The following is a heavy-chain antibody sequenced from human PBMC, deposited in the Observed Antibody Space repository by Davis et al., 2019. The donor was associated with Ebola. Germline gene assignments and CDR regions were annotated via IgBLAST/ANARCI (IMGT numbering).Heavy chain of an antibody. Sequence: GESLKISCVVTGFSFDNSWMTWVRQAPGKGLEWVANVKEDGSEKNYVESVKGRFTISRDNARKSLYLEMNSLRVEDTAVYYCARDHMGYYDSNRFDSWGQGTLVTVSS. CDR1: GFSFDNSW. D-gene: IGHD3-22*01. V-gene: IGHV3-7*01. J-gene: IGHJ4*02. CDR2: VKEDGSEK. CDR3: ARDHMGYYDSNRFDS.